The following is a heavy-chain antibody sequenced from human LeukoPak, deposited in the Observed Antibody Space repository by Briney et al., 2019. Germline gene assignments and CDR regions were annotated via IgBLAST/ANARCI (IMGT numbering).Heavy chain of an antibody. CDR3: ARAGGIVGATDDAFDI. CDR1: GFTVSSNY. Sequence: GGSLRLSCAASGFTVSSNYMSWVRQAPGKGLEWVPVIYSGGSTYYADSVKGRFTISRDNSKNTLYLQMNSLRAEDTAVYYCARAGGIVGATDDAFDIWGQGTMVTVSS. V-gene: IGHV3-53*01. CDR2: IYSGGST. D-gene: IGHD1-26*01. J-gene: IGHJ3*02.